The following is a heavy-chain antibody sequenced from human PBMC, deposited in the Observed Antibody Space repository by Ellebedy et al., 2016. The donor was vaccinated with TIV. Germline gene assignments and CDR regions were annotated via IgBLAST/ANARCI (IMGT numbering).Heavy chain of an antibody. Sequence: MPSETLSLTCEVSGASMKYNYWRLVRQPPGTGLEWIGYIYDIGTTNYNPSLKSRVAISIDTSNNQFSLKLKSVTAADTAVYFCARAPRTYNFWSGYREHFDYWGQGILVTVSS. V-gene: IGHV4-4*08. CDR2: IYDIGTT. J-gene: IGHJ4*02. CDR3: ARAPRTYNFWSGYREHFDY. D-gene: IGHD3-3*01. CDR1: GASMKYNY.